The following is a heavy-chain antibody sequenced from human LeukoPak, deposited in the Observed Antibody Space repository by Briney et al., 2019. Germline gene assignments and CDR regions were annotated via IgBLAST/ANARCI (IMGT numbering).Heavy chain of an antibody. CDR2: IYYSGST. CDR1: GGSISSGDYY. Sequence: SQTLSLTCTVSGGSISSGDYYWSWIRQPPGKGLEWIGYIYYSGSTYYNPSLKSRVTISVDTSKNQFSLKLSSVTAADTAVYYCARDPILWFGEFDYWGQGTLVTVSS. V-gene: IGHV4-30-4*08. J-gene: IGHJ4*02. D-gene: IGHD3-10*01. CDR3: ARDPILWFGEFDY.